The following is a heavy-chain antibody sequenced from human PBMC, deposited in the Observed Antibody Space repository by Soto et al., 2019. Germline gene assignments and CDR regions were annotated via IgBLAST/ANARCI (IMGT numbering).Heavy chain of an antibody. CDR3: ARDRLMATAGTARHYFGLDV. Sequence: LSLTCTVSGGSIRSGGYYWSWVRHNPRRGLEWIGNIYYSGNTYYNPSLKSRLTIPVDTSKNQFSLNLSSVTAADTAVYYCARDRLMATAGTARHYFGLDVWGQGTTVTVS. CDR2: IYYSGNT. D-gene: IGHD5-18*01. CDR1: GGSIRSGGYY. J-gene: IGHJ6*02. V-gene: IGHV4-31*03.